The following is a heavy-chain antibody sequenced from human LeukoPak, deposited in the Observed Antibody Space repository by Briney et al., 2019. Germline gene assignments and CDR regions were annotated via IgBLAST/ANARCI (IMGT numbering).Heavy chain of an antibody. J-gene: IGHJ4*02. Sequence: SETLSLTCAVSGGSISSGGYSWGWIRQPPGKGLEWIGYIYHSGSTYYNPSLKSRVTISVDRSKNQFSLKLSSVTAADTAVYYCARVRGVGLYFDYWGQGTLVTVSS. CDR3: ARVRGVGLYFDY. D-gene: IGHD3-10*01. CDR1: GGSISSGGYS. V-gene: IGHV4-30-2*01. CDR2: IYHSGST.